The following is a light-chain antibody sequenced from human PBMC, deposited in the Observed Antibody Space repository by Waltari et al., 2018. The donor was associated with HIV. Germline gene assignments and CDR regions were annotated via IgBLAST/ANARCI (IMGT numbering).Light chain of an antibody. CDR3: QQSFGTWT. CDR1: QRVNPY. CDR2: DTS. J-gene: IGKJ1*01. V-gene: IGKV1-39*01. Sequence: MQLTQSPGSLRASIGARVTIGCRSSQRVNPYLHWYRQKSGEAPRPLIFDTSTLQTGVPSRFSGSGSGTVFNLTIAALQPEDVATYFCQQSFGTWTFGQGTRVEI.